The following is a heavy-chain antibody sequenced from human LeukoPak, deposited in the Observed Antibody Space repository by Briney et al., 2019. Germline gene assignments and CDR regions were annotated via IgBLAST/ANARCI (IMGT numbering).Heavy chain of an antibody. Sequence: NPSETLSLTCAVYGGSFSGYCWNWIRQPPGKGLEWIGEINHSGNTNFNPSLKSRVTISVDTSKNQFSLKLSSVTAADTAVYYCARELEGATGGDYWGQGTLVTVSS. V-gene: IGHV4-34*01. CDR2: INHSGNT. D-gene: IGHD1-26*01. CDR1: GGSFSGYC. J-gene: IGHJ4*02. CDR3: ARELEGATGGDY.